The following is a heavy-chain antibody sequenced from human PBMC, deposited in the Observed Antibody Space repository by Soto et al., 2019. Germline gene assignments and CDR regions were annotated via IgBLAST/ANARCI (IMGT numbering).Heavy chain of an antibody. Sequence: PGGSLRLSCAASGFTFSSYWMSWVRQAPGKGLEWVANIKQDGSENYYVDSVKGRFTISRGNAKNSLYLQMNSLRAEDTAVYYCARGLLLRYFDWFPSANYYYGMDVWGQGTTVTVSS. V-gene: IGHV3-7*01. CDR1: GFTFSSYW. CDR2: IKQDGSEN. D-gene: IGHD3-9*01. CDR3: ARGLLLRYFDWFPSANYYYGMDV. J-gene: IGHJ6*02.